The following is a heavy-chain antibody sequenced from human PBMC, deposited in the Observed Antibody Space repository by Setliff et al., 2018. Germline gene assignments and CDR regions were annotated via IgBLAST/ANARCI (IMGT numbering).Heavy chain of an antibody. Sequence: SETLSLTCNVSGGSISSYYWTWIRQPPGKGLEWIGYFYHSGSTNYNPSLKGRVTMTSDTSRNQLSLKLTSVSAADTAIYYCARSPSSGSYYNARPFYSDRWGLGTLVTVSS. J-gene: IGHJ4*02. CDR1: GGSISSYY. CDR2: FYHSGST. CDR3: ARSPSSGSYYNARPFYSDR. V-gene: IGHV4-59*08. D-gene: IGHD3-10*01.